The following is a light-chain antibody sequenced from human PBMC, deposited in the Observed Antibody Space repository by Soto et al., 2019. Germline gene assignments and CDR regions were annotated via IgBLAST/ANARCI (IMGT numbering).Light chain of an antibody. Sequence: EIVLTQSPATLSLSPGEIATLSCRASQSVSSHLAWYQQKPGQSPRLLIYGASSRATGIPDRFSGSGSGTDFTLTISRLEPEDFAVYYCQPYNNWPLTFGGGTKVDIK. CDR2: GAS. CDR3: QPYNNWPLT. CDR1: QSVSSH. V-gene: IGKV3-11*01. J-gene: IGKJ4*01.